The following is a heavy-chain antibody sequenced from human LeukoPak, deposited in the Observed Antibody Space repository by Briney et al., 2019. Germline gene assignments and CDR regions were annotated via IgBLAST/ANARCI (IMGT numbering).Heavy chain of an antibody. D-gene: IGHD1-1*01. CDR2: ISSASSNI. CDR1: GFTFSTYS. CDR3: AKVSPTGRAFDC. J-gene: IGHJ4*02. Sequence: GGSLRLSCAASGFTFSTYSMNWVRQAPGKGLEWVSSISSASSNIYYADSVKGRFTISRDNAQNSLYLQMNSLRAEDTAVYYCAKVSPTGRAFDCWGQGTLVTVSS. V-gene: IGHV3-21*04.